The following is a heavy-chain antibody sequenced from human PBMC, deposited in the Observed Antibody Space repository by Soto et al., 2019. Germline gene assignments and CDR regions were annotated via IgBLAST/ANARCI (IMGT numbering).Heavy chain of an antibody. CDR1: GFTFSNAW. V-gene: IGHV3-15*07. CDR2: IKSKTDGGTT. CDR3: TAPPEPYYYDTSGYWP. Sequence: GGSLRLSCAASGFTFSNAWMNWVRQAPGKGLEWVGRIKSKTDGGTTDYAAPVKGRFTISRDDSKKKLYLQMNSLKTEDTAVYYCTAPPEPYYYDTSGYWPWGQGTLVTVSS. D-gene: IGHD3-22*01. J-gene: IGHJ5*02.